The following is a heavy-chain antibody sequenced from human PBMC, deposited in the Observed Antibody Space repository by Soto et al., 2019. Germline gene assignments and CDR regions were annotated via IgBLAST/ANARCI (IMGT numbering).Heavy chain of an antibody. CDR2: IYPGDSNT. V-gene: IGHV5-51*01. D-gene: IGHD3-3*01. J-gene: IGHJ6*02. CDR3: ARHVYFFWSGHPNPRYYYGMDV. Sequence: PGESLKISCKGSGYSFTSYWIGWVRQMPGKGLEWMGIIYPGDSNTRYSPSLQGQVTISVDKSISTAYLQWSSLKATDTAMYYNARHVYFFWSGHPNPRYYYGMDVWGQGTTVTVSS. CDR1: GYSFTSYW.